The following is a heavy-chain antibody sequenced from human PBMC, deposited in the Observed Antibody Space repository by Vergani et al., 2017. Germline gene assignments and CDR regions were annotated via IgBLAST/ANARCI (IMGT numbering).Heavy chain of an antibody. J-gene: IGHJ6*02. CDR2: VSGSSATP. D-gene: IGHD1-26*01. Sequence: EVDLVESGGGLAQPGGSLRLSCEASGFSFPGYAMSWVRQAPGKGLEWVSSVSGSSATPYYADSVKGRFTISRDNSKNTLYLQMNSLRAEDTAVYYCAKDPRGSSDNYYYYYGMDVWGQGTTVTVSS. CDR3: AKDPRGSSDNYYYYYGMDV. V-gene: IGHV3-23*04. CDR1: GFSFPGYA.